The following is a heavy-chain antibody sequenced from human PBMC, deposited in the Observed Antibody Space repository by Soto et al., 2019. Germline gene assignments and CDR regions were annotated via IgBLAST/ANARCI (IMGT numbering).Heavy chain of an antibody. D-gene: IGHD6-13*01. Sequence: QPVGSLRLSCAASGFTFSSYGMHWVRQAPGKGLEWVAVISYDGSNKYYADSVKGRFTISRDNSKNTLYLQMNSLRAEDTAVYYCAKEAIFIAAAVPTPPDYWGQGTLVTAPQ. CDR1: GFTFSSYG. CDR2: ISYDGSNK. V-gene: IGHV3-30*18. CDR3: AKEAIFIAAAVPTPPDY. J-gene: IGHJ4*02.